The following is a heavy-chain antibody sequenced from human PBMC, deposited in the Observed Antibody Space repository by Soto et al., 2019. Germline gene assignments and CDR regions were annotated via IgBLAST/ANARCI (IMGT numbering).Heavy chain of an antibody. CDR3: ASDYYYYDRSGYQVFVD. CDR1: GYTFTRSG. Sequence: ASVKVSCKASGYTFTRSGISWVRQAPGQGLEWMGWISAYNGNTNYAQKLQGRVTMTTDTSTSTAYMELRSLRSDDTAVYYCASDYYYYDRSGYQVFVDWGQETLVTVAS. V-gene: IGHV1-18*01. J-gene: IGHJ4*02. D-gene: IGHD3-22*01. CDR2: ISAYNGNT.